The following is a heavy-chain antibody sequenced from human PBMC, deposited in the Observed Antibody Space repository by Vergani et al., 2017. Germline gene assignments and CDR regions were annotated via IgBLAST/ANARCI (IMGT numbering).Heavy chain of an antibody. CDR2: IRGSSSYV. CDR3: ARGTWDCTHINCAQLGY. J-gene: IGHJ4*02. D-gene: IGHD2-8*01. V-gene: IGHV3-21*01. Sequence: EVQLVESGGGLVRRGGSLRLSCAASGFIFSSYSMNWVRQAPGKGLEWVSSIRGSSSYVFYADSVQGRFSISRDNARDSLYLQMNSLRAEDTAIYYCARGTWDCTHINCAQLGYWGQGTLVTVSS. CDR1: GFIFSSYS.